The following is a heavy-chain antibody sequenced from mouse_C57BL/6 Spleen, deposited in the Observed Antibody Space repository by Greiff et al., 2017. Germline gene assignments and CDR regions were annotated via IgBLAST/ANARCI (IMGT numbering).Heavy chain of an antibody. D-gene: IGHD1-1*01. CDR1: GYTFTDSY. J-gene: IGHJ4*01. CDR2: INPNNGGT. CDR3: ARAHYGSSYYAMDY. Sequence: EVQLQQSGPELVKPGASVKISCKASGYTFTDSYMNWVKQSHGKSLEWIGDINPNNGGTSYNQKFKGKATLTVDKSSSTAYMELRSLTSEDSAVYYCARAHYGSSYYAMDYWGQGTSVTVSS. V-gene: IGHV1-26*01.